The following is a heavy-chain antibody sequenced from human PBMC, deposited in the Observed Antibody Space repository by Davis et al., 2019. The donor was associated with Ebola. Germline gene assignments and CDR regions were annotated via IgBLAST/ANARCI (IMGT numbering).Heavy chain of an antibody. CDR3: TSSYASSSGDY. V-gene: IGHV3-73*01. J-gene: IGHJ4*02. Sequence: GESLKTSCAASGFTFSGSAMHWVRQASGKGLEWVGRIRSKANSYATAYAASVKGRFTISRDDSKNAAYLQMNSLKTEDTAVYYCTSSYASSSGDYWGQGTLVTVSS. CDR2: IRSKANSYAT. D-gene: IGHD6-6*01. CDR1: GFTFSGSA.